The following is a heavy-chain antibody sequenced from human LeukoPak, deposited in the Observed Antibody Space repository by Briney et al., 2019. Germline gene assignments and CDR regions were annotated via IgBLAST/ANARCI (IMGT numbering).Heavy chain of an antibody. D-gene: IGHD4/OR15-4a*01. Sequence: GGSLRLSCAASGFTFGSYEMNWVRQAPGKGLEWVSYISSSGSTIYYADSVKGRFTISRDNAKNSLYLQMNSLRAEDTAVYYCARGRKVPCFDLWGRGTLVTVSS. V-gene: IGHV3-48*03. CDR3: ARGRKVPCFDL. CDR1: GFTFGSYE. CDR2: ISSSGSTI. J-gene: IGHJ2*01.